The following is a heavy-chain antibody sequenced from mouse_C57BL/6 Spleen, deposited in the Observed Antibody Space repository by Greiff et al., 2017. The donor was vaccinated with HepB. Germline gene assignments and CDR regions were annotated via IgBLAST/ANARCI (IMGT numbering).Heavy chain of an antibody. CDR2: IYPGNSDT. J-gene: IGHJ2*01. V-gene: IGHV1-5*01. CDR3: TREEEFDGYPYYFDY. D-gene: IGHD2-3*01. CDR1: GYTFTSYW. Sequence: VQLQQSGTVLARPGASVKMSCKTSGYTFTSYWMHWVKQRPGQGLEWIGAIYPGNSDTSYNQKFKGKAKLTAVTSASTAYMELSSLTNEDSAVYYCTREEEFDGYPYYFDYWGQGTTLTVSS.